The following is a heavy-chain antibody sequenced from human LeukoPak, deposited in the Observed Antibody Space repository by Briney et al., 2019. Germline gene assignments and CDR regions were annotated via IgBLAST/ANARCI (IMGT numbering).Heavy chain of an antibody. CDR3: AREMSGSYDFDY. Sequence: ASVKVSCKASGYTFTSYDINWVRQATGQGLEWMGWMNPNSGNTGYAQKFQGRGTMTRNTSISTAYMELSSLRSEDTAVYYCAREMSGSYDFDYWGQGTLVTVSS. V-gene: IGHV1-8*01. J-gene: IGHJ4*02. D-gene: IGHD1-26*01. CDR1: GYTFTSYD. CDR2: MNPNSGNT.